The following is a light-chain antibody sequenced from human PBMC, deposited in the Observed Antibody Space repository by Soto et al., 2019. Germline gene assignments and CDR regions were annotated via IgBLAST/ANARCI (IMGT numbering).Light chain of an antibody. CDR2: YNN. V-gene: IGLV3-21*04. J-gene: IGLJ2*01. CDR1: NIGTKS. CDR3: QVWDSSTDLVV. Sequence: SYELTQPPSVSVAPGKTARITCGGNNIGTKSVHWYQQKPGQAPVVVIYYNNDRPSGIPERFSGSNSGNTATLTISRVEAGDEADYYCQVWDSSTDLVVFGGGTKLTVL.